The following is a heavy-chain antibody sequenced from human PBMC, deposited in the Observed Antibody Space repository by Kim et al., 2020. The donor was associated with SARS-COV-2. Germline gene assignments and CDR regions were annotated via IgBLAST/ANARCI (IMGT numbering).Heavy chain of an antibody. J-gene: IGHJ4*02. V-gene: IGHV4-34*01. CDR2: T. Sequence: TNYNPSLKSRVTISVDTSKNQFSLKLSSVTAADTAVYYCARERSRGNFDYWGQGTLVTVSS. CDR3: ARERSRGNFDY.